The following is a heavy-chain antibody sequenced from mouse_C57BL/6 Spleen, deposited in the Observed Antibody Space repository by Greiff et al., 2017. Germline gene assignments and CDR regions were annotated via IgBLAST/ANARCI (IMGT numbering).Heavy chain of an antibody. CDR3: ARESYYSNYDAMDY. J-gene: IGHJ4*01. CDR1: GYTFTSYW. Sequence: QVQLQQPGAELVKPGASVKMSCKASGYTFTSYWITWVKPRPGQGLEWIGDIYPGSGSTNYNEKFKRKATLTVDTSSSTAYMQLSSLTSEDSAVYYCARESYYSNYDAMDYWGQGTSVTVSS. D-gene: IGHD2-5*01. V-gene: IGHV1-55*01. CDR2: IYPGSGST.